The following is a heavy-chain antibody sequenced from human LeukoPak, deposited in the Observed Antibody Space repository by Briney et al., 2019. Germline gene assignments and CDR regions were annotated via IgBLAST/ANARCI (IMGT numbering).Heavy chain of an antibody. CDR2: ISGSGGST. D-gene: IGHD2-2*01. V-gene: IGHV3-23*01. J-gene: IGHJ6*02. CDR1: GFTFSSYA. CDR3: TRQGCSSTSCINYYYYYGMDV. Sequence: GGSLRLSCAASGFTFSSYAMSWVRQAPGKGLEWVSAISGSGGSTYYADSVKGRFTISRDNAKNSLYLQMNSLRAEDTAVYYCTRQGCSSTSCINYYYYYGMDVWGQGTTVTVSS.